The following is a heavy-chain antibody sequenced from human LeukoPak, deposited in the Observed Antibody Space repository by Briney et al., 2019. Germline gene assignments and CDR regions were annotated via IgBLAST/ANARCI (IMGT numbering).Heavy chain of an antibody. D-gene: IGHD1-26*01. CDR3: ARVVGGSYYGWGYYFDY. J-gene: IGHJ4*02. Sequence: SETLSLTCAVYGGSFSGYYWSWIRQPPGKGLEWIGEINHSGSTNYNPSLKSRVTISVDTSKNQFSLKLSSVTAADTAVYYCARVVGGSYYGWGYYFDYWGQGTLVTVSS. V-gene: IGHV4-34*01. CDR2: INHSGST. CDR1: GGSFSGYY.